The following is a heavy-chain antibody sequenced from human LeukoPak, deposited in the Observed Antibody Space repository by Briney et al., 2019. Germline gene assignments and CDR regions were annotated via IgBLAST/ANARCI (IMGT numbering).Heavy chain of an antibody. Sequence: SETLSLTYAVYGGSFSGYYWSWIRQPLGKGLEWIGEINHSGSTNYNPSLKSRVTISVDTSKNQFSLKLSSVTAADTAVYYCARGAGVRYFDWLARRVGSDYWGQGTLVTVSS. V-gene: IGHV4-34*01. CDR1: GGSFSGYY. CDR2: INHSGST. D-gene: IGHD3-9*01. CDR3: ARGAGVRYFDWLARRVGSDY. J-gene: IGHJ4*02.